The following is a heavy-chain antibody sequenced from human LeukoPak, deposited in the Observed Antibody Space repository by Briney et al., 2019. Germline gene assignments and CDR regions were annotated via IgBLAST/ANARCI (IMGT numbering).Heavy chain of an antibody. D-gene: IGHD3-10*01. CDR3: TRGGARSGSHIF. V-gene: IGHV3-7*01. Sequence: GGSLRLSCAASGFSFSNYWMTWVRQAPGKGLEWVATIKDDGSERYYVDSVRGRFTISRDNGKNSVYLQMNSLRAEDTAVYYCTRGGARSGSHIFWDQGSLVTVSS. CDR1: GFSFSNYW. J-gene: IGHJ4*02. CDR2: IKDDGSER.